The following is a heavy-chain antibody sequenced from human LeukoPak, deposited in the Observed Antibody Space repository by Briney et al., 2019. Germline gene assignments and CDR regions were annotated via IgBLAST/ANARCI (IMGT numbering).Heavy chain of an antibody. CDR2: ISSGSSTI. Sequence: GGSLRLSCAASGFTFSTYSMNWVRQAPGKGLEWLSYISSGSSTIYYADSVKGRFTISRDNAKNSLYLQMNSLRDEDTAVYFCARFRAATTRFDYWGQGTLVTVSS. V-gene: IGHV3-48*02. CDR1: GFTFSTYS. D-gene: IGHD1/OR15-1a*01. CDR3: ARFRAATTRFDY. J-gene: IGHJ4*02.